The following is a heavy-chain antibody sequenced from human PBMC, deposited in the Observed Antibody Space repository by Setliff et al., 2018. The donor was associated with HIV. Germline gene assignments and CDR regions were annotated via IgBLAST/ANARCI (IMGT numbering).Heavy chain of an antibody. D-gene: IGHD2-2*01. CDR3: AKDLRSTSCYD. CDR1: GFTFDRYW. Sequence: LRLSCAASGFTFDRYWMHWVRQAPGKGLVWVSRVNSDGSSKTYADSVKDRFTISRDNAKNTLYLQMNSLRAEDTAVYYCAKDLRSTSCYDWGQGTLVTVSS. CDR2: VNSDGSSK. V-gene: IGHV3-74*01. J-gene: IGHJ4*02.